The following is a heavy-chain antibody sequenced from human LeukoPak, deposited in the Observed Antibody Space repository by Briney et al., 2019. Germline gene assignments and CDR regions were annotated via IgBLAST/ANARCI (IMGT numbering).Heavy chain of an antibody. V-gene: IGHV4-59*01. CDR3: ARGTVPWP. J-gene: IGHJ5*02. CDR2: IYYSGST. Sequence: PETLSLTCTVSVGSISTYYWTWIRQPPGKGLEWIGDIYYSGSTNYNRSLKSRVTISVDTSKNQFSLKMTSVTAADTAVYYCARGTVPWPWGQGTLVTVSS. CDR1: VGSISTYY.